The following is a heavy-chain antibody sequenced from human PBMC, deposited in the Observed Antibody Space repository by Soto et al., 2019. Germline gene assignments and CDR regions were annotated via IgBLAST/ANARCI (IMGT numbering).Heavy chain of an antibody. CDR3: ARGLPYDSSGYFFAH. D-gene: IGHD3-22*01. V-gene: IGHV3-30*03. CDR2: ISYHGTNK. CDR1: GFTFSSYG. J-gene: IGHJ4*02. Sequence: GGSLRLSCAASGFTFSSYGMHWVRQAPGKWLEWVALISYHGTNKYYADSVKGRFTISRDNSKNTLYLQMNSLRAEDTAVYYCARGLPYDSSGYFFAHWGQGXLVTV.